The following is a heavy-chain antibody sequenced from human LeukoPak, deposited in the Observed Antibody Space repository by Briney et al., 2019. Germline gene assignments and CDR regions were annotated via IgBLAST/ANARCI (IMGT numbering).Heavy chain of an antibody. CDR2: IYPGDSDT. Sequence: GESLKISCKGSGYSFTSYWIGWVRQMPGKGLEWMGIIYPGDSDTRYSPSFQGQVTISADKSISTAYLQWSSLKASDTAMYYCARRAGLDYDFWSGYSTFFDYWGQGTLVTVSS. CDR3: ARRAGLDYDFWSGYSTFFDY. V-gene: IGHV5-51*01. CDR1: GYSFTSYW. D-gene: IGHD3-3*01. J-gene: IGHJ4*02.